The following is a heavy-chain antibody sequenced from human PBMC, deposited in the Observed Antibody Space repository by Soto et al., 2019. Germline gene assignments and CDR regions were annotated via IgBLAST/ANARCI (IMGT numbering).Heavy chain of an antibody. CDR1: GFTFSDYY. J-gene: IGHJ4*02. CDR2: ISSSGSTI. V-gene: IGHV3-11*01. Sequence: GGSLRLSCAASGFTFSDYYMSWIRQAPGKGLEWVSYISSSGSTIYYADSVKGRFTISRDNAKNSLYLQMNSLRAEDTAVYYCARDPYYYDSSGYYPPLGYFDYWCQGTLVTVSS. CDR3: ARDPYYYDSSGYYPPLGYFDY. D-gene: IGHD3-22*01.